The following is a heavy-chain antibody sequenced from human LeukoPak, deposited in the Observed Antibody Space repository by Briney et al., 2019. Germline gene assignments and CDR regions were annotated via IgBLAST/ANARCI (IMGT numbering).Heavy chain of an antibody. J-gene: IGHJ6*03. Sequence: SETLSLTCAVYGGSFSGYYWSWIRQPPGKGLEWIGEINHSGSTNYNPSLKSRVTISVDKSKNQFSLKLSSVTAADTAVYYCAGQVTTPYYYYYYMDVWGKGTTVTVSS. CDR1: GGSFSGYY. CDR2: INHSGST. V-gene: IGHV4-34*01. D-gene: IGHD4-11*01. CDR3: AGQVTTPYYYYYYMDV.